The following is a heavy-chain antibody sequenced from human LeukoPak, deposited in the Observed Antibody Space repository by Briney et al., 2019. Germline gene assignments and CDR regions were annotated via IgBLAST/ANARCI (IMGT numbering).Heavy chain of an antibody. CDR3: ARSRGYDYFPFDY. CDR2: IYYSGNT. CDR1: GGSINGYY. Sequence: SETLSLTCTVSGGSINGYYWSWIRQPPGKGLEWIGDIYYSGNTNYNPSLKSRVTISVDTSKNQFSLKVNSVTAADTAMYYCARSRGYDYFPFDYWGQGTLVTVSS. J-gene: IGHJ4*02. D-gene: IGHD5-12*01. V-gene: IGHV4-59*01.